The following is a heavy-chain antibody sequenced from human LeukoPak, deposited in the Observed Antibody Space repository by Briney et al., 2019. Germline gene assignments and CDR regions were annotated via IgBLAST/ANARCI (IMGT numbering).Heavy chain of an antibody. CDR2: MTNGGYIT. CDR3: ARRIYYDNSGYSY. V-gene: IGHV3-11*01. D-gene: IGHD3-22*01. Sequence: GGSLRLSCVASGLSFSDSYMSWIRQAPGKGLEWLAYMTNGGYITKYADSVKGRFTISRDNARNSLYLQMNSLRAEDTAVYYCARRIYYDNSGYSYWGQGALVTVSS. J-gene: IGHJ4*02. CDR1: GLSFSDSY.